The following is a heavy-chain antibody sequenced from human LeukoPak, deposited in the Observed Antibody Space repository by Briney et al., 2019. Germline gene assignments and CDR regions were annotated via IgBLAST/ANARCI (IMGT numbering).Heavy chain of an antibody. CDR3: ARDGYCGGDCYDAFDI. V-gene: IGHV3-21*01. Sequence: PGGSLRLSCAASGFTFSSYSMNWVRQAPGKGLEWVSSISSSSSYIYYADPVKGRFTISRDNAKNSLYLQMNSLRAEDTAVYYCARDGYCGGDCYDAFDIWGQGTMVTVSS. D-gene: IGHD2-21*01. CDR1: GFTFSSYS. CDR2: ISSSSSYI. J-gene: IGHJ3*02.